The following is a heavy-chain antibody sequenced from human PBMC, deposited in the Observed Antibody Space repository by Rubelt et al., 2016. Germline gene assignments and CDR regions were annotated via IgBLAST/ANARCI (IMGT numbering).Heavy chain of an antibody. Sequence: VRQAPGQGLEWMGWINPNSGGTNYAQKFQGWVTMTRDTSISTAYMELSRLRSDDTAVYYCARETNWGLGSFDYWGQGTLVTVSS. CDR2: INPNSGGT. J-gene: IGHJ4*02. D-gene: IGHD7-27*01. CDR3: ARETNWGLGSFDY. V-gene: IGHV1-2*04.